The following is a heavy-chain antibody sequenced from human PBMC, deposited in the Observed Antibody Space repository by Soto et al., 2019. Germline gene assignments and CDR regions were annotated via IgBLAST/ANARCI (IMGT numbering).Heavy chain of an antibody. CDR2: ISHSGST. CDR1: GGSISSSYW. Sequence: QVQLQESGPGLVKPSGTLSLACAVSGGSISSSYWWSWVRQPPGKGLEWIGEISHSGSTTYNPALKSRITISLYKSDHHVSLRLNSVTAADTAVYYCARSSCWYMLDYWGQGTLVTVSS. J-gene: IGHJ4*02. D-gene: IGHD6-19*01. V-gene: IGHV4-4*02. CDR3: ARSSCWYMLDY.